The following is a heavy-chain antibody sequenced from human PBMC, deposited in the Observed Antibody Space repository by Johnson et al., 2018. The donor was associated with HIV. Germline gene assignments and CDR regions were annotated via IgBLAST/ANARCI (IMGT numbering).Heavy chain of an antibody. D-gene: IGHD3-22*01. Sequence: VQLVESGGGLVQPGGSLRLSCAASGFTFSSYAMSWVRQAPGKGLEWVSTISVSGVSTYYADSVKGRFTISRDNSKNTLYLQMNSLRAEDTAVYYCAKHYYDSSDYPLPFDIWGQGTMVTVSS. CDR3: AKHYYDSSDYPLPFDI. CDR2: ISVSGVST. V-gene: IGHV3-23*04. CDR1: GFTFSSYA. J-gene: IGHJ3*02.